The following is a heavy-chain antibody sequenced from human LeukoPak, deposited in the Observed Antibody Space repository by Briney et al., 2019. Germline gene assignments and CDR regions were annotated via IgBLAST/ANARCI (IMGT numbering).Heavy chain of an antibody. D-gene: IGHD1-26*01. CDR1: VGSISSSSYY. CDR3: ARPIVGATRGFDP. V-gene: IGHV4-39*01. CDR2: IYSGGST. Sequence: PSETLSLICTVSVGSISSSSYYWDWIRRPPGKGLEWIGSIYSGGSTYYNPSLKSRVTISVDTSKNQSSLKLSSVTAADTAVYYCARPIVGATRGFDPWGQGTLVTVSS. J-gene: IGHJ5*02.